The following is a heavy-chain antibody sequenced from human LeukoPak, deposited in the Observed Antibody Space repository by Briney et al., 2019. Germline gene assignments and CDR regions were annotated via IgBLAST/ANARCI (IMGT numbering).Heavy chain of an antibody. V-gene: IGHV3-7*04. CDR1: GFTFSDYW. CDR2: IKVDGSEK. CDR3: ARGPDNISHVDY. J-gene: IGHJ4*02. Sequence: GGSLRLSCAASGFTFSDYWMNWVRQAPGKGLEWVANIKVDGSEKYYVDSVKGRFTISRDNAENTLYLQMHSLRSDDTAVYYCARGPDNISHVDYWGQGTLVTVSS. D-gene: IGHD1-14*01.